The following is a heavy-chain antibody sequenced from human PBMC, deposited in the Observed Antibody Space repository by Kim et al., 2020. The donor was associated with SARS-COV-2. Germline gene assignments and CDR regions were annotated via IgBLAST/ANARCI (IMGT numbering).Heavy chain of an antibody. CDR3: ARHWSSSWFGY. J-gene: IGHJ4*02. CDR2: IYCGDSKT. V-gene: IGHV5-51*01. D-gene: IGHD6-13*01. Sequence: GESLKISCKASGYSFTNYWIGWVRQMPGRGLEWMGMIYCGDSKTIYSPSFQGHVSISADKSISTAYLQWTSLKASDTAMYYCARHWSSSWFGYWGQGTLVTVSS. CDR1: GYSFTNYW.